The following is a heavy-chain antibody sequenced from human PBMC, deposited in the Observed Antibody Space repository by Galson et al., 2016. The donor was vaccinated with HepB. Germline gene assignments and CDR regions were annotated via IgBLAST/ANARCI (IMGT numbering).Heavy chain of an antibody. CDR1: GFTVSHNF. J-gene: IGHJ5*02. V-gene: IGHV3-53*01. D-gene: IGHD1-26*01. Sequence: SLRLSCAASGFTVSHNFMTWVRQAPGKGLEYVSLIYSVGTPHYADSVRGRFTISRDSSKNTLYPQINSLRVEDTAVYYCGRNVGPLGPGTLVTVSS. CDR2: IYSVGTP. CDR3: GRNVGP.